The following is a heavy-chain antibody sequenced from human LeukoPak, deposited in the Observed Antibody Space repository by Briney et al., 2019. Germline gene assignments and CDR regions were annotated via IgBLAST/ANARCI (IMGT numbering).Heavy chain of an antibody. V-gene: IGHV3-21*01. D-gene: IGHD2-21*01. CDR1: GFTFSSYS. Sequence: GGSLRLSCAASGFTFSSYSMNWVRQAPGKGLEWVSSISSSSSYIYYADSVKGRFTISRDNAKNSLYLQMNRLRAEDTAVYYCAPLIDSAFDIWGQGTIVTVSS. CDR2: ISSSSSYI. J-gene: IGHJ3*02. CDR3: APLIDSAFDI.